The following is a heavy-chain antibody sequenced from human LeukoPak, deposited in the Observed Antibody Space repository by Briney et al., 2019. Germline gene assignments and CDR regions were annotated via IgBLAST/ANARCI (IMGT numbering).Heavy chain of an antibody. D-gene: IGHD6-13*01. V-gene: IGHV3-9*01. J-gene: IGHJ6*02. CDR2: ISWNSGSI. Sequence: GRSLRLSCAASGFTFDDYAMHWVRQAPGKGLKWVSGISWNSGSIGYADSVKGRFTISRDNAKNSLYLQMNSLRAEDTALYYCAKSIAAAGPNYYYYGMDVWGQGTTVTVSS. CDR1: GFTFDDYA. CDR3: AKSIAAAGPNYYYYGMDV.